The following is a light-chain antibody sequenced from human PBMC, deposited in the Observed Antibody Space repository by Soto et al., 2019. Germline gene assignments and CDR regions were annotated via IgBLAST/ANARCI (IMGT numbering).Light chain of an antibody. V-gene: IGLV2-8*01. CDR2: EVV. Sequence: HSVRTQPPSASGSPGQSVTISCTGTKNDIGVYDFVSWYQHHPGKAPRLIIYEVVQRPSGVPDRFSGSKSGNTASLTVSGLQAADEADYFCKSYAGSNTYVFGSGTKVTVL. CDR1: KNDIGVYDF. CDR3: KSYAGSNTYV. J-gene: IGLJ1*01.